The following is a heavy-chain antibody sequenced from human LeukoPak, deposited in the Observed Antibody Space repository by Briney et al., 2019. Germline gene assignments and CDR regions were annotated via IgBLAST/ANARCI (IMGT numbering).Heavy chain of an antibody. Sequence: SETLSLTCTVSGGSISSYYWSWIRQPAGKGLEWIGRIYTSGSTNYNPSLKSRVTISVDKSKNQFSLKLSSVTAADTALYYCEREKVSYQLTPYYFDYWGHGTLVTVSS. CDR3: EREKVSYQLTPYYFDY. D-gene: IGHD2-2*01. V-gene: IGHV4-4*07. CDR2: IYTSGST. CDR1: GGSISSYY. J-gene: IGHJ4*01.